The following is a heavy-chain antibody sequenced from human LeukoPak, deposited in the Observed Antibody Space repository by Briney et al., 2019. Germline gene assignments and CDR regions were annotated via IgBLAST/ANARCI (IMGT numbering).Heavy chain of an antibody. V-gene: IGHV3-21*01. D-gene: IGHD1-26*01. Sequence: PGGSLRLSCAASGFTFSSYSMKWVRQAPGKGLEWVSSISSSSSYIYYADSVKGRFTISRDNAKNSLYLQMNSLRAEDTAVYYCARGSSGEDYFDYWGQGTLVTVSS. CDR2: ISSSSSYI. J-gene: IGHJ4*02. CDR1: GFTFSSYS. CDR3: ARGSSGEDYFDY.